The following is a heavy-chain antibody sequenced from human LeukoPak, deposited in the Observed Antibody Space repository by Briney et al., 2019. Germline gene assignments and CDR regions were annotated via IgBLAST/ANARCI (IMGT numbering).Heavy chain of an antibody. CDR3: ARVSLVRGAPAYYFDY. Sequence: ETLSLTCTVSGDSISNYYWSWIRQPAGKGLEWIGRIYTSGSTNYNPSLKSRVTMSVDTSKNQFSLKLSSVTAADTAVYYCARVSLVRGAPAYYFDYWGQGTLVTVSA. J-gene: IGHJ4*02. CDR1: GDSISNYY. D-gene: IGHD3-10*01. V-gene: IGHV4-4*07. CDR2: IYTSGST.